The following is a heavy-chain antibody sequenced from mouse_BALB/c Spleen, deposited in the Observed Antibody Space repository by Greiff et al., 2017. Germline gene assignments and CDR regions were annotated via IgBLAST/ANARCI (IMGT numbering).Heavy chain of an antibody. CDR1: GYTFTDYE. CDR3: TPYGSSYDFDY. J-gene: IGHJ2*01. V-gene: IGHV1-15*01. CDR2: IDPETGGT. Sequence: SGAELVRPGASVTLSCKASGYTFTDYEMHWVKQTPVHGLEWIGAIDPETGGTAYNQKFKGKATLTADKSSSTAYMELRSLTSEDSAVYYCTPYGSSYDFDYWGQGTTLTVSS. D-gene: IGHD1-1*01.